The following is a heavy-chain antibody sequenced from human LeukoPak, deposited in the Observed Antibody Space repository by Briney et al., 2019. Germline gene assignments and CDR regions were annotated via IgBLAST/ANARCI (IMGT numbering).Heavy chain of an antibody. CDR2: ISGSGGST. V-gene: IGHV3-23*01. J-gene: IGHJ4*02. CDR1: GFTFSNYA. D-gene: IGHD3-3*01. CDR3: AKDQRQGPYYDFWSGYSHFDY. Sequence: GGSLRLSCAASGFTFSNYAMSWVRQAPGKGLEWVSAISGSGGSTYYADSVKGRFTISRDNSKNTLYLQMNSLRAEDTAVYYCAKDQRQGPYYDFWSGYSHFDYWGQGTLVTVSS.